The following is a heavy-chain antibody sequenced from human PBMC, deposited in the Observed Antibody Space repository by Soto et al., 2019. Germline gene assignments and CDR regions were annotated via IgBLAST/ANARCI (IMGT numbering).Heavy chain of an antibody. Sequence: GASVKVSCKASGYTFTGYYMHWVRQAPGQGLEWMGWINPNSGGTNYAQKFQGWVTMTRDTSISTAYMELSRLRSDDTAVYYCARGGRRIAAAGTNVGDYYYYGMDVWGQGTTVTVSS. J-gene: IGHJ6*02. CDR1: GYTFTGYY. V-gene: IGHV1-2*04. CDR3: ARGGRRIAAAGTNVGDYYYYGMDV. D-gene: IGHD6-13*01. CDR2: INPNSGGT.